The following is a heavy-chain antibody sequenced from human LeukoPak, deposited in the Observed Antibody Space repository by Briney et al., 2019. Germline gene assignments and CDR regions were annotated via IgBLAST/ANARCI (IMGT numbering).Heavy chain of an antibody. CDR2: FYISGST. J-gene: IGHJ4*02. Sequence: SETLSLTCTVSGGSISSGSYSWSWIRQPAGKGLEWIGRFYISGSTNYNPSLKSRVTISVDTSKNQFSLKLSSVTAADTAVYYCARGKRYCSGGSCYGVEGGYWGQGTLVTVSS. V-gene: IGHV4-61*02. CDR3: ARGKRYCSGGSCYGVEGGY. D-gene: IGHD2-15*01. CDR1: GGSISSGSYS.